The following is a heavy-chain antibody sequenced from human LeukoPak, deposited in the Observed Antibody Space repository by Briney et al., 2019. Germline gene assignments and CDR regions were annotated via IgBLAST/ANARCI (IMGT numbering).Heavy chain of an antibody. J-gene: IGHJ4*02. D-gene: IGHD2-15*01. Sequence: GASVKVSCKASGYTFTGYYMHWVRQAPGQGLEWMGWINPNSGGTNYAQKFQGRVTMTRDTSISTAYMELSRLRSDDTAVYYCARDLGTYCSGGSCSYLYYFDYWGQGTLVTVSS. CDR1: GYTFTGYY. CDR3: ARDLGTYCSGGSCSYLYYFDY. CDR2: INPNSGGT. V-gene: IGHV1-2*02.